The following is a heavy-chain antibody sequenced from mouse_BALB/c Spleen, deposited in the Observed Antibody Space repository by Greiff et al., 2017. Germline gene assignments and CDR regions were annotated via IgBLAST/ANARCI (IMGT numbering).Heavy chain of an antibody. J-gene: IGHJ2*01. CDR1: GFNIKDSY. CDR2: IDPANGNT. D-gene: IGHD4-1*01. CDR3: ARALGHY. Sequence: DVKLQESGAELVKPGASVKLSCTASGFNIKDSYMHWVKQRPEQGLEWIGRIDPANGNTKYDPKFQGKATITADTSSNTAYLQLSSLTSEDTAVYYSARALGHYWGQGTTLTVSA. V-gene: IGHV14-3*02.